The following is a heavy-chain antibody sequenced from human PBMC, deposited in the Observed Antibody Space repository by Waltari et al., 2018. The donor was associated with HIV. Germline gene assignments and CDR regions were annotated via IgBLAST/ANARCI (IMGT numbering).Heavy chain of an antibody. CDR1: GYSFTSYW. CDR3: ARRLVGADAFEI. D-gene: IGHD1-26*01. Sequence: EVQLVQSGAEVKKPGQSLKISCKGSGYSFTSYWIDWVRQAPGTGLEWMGDIYPADSDTTYNPSFRGQVTISVDTSISTAYVQWRSLKASDTAVYFCARRLVGADAFEIWGQGTEVIVSS. J-gene: IGHJ3*02. V-gene: IGHV5-51*03. CDR2: IYPADSDT.